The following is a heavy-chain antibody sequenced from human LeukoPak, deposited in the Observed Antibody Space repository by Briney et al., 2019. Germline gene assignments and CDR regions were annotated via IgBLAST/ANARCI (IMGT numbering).Heavy chain of an antibody. Sequence: GGSLRLSCVTSEFSFVDFDMHWVRQAPGKGLEWVAFIRYDGDSKYYRDSVKGRFTISRDNSKNTLNLQLTSLRAEDTAVYYCAKDDRMSTGYGASDYWGQGTLVTVSS. CDR3: AKDDRMSTGYGASDY. V-gene: IGHV3-30*02. CDR1: EFSFVDFD. J-gene: IGHJ4*02. D-gene: IGHD4/OR15-4a*01. CDR2: IRYDGDSK.